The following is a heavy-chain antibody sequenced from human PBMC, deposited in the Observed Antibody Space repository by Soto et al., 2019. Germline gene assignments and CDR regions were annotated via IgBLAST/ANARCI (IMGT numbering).Heavy chain of an antibody. J-gene: IGHJ5*02. Sequence: SGPTLVNPTQTLTLACIFSGFSLRTSGVGVGWIRQPPGKALEWLGFIYWIDDKRYSPSLKSRLTITKDTSKNQVVLTMTNMDPVDTATYYCAKSGSSGWYGWFDPWGQGTLVTV. V-gene: IGHV2-5*01. CDR1: GFSLRTSGVG. CDR3: AKSGSSGWYGWFDP. CDR2: IYWIDDK. D-gene: IGHD6-19*01.